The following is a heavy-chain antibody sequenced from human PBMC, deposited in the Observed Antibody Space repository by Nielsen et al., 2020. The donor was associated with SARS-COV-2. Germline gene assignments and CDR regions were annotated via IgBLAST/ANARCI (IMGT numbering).Heavy chain of an antibody. J-gene: IGHJ5*02. CDR2: IIPFFGTA. D-gene: IGHD3-3*01. CDR3: ATLGVWSGYYNGRDWFDP. CDR1: GGNFSSYA. Sequence: SVKVSCKASGGNFSSYAISWVRQAPGQGPEWMGGIIPFFGTARYAQKFQGRVTINADESTSTAYMELSSLISEDTTVYYCATLGVWSGYYNGRDWFDPWGQGTLVTVSS. V-gene: IGHV1-69*13.